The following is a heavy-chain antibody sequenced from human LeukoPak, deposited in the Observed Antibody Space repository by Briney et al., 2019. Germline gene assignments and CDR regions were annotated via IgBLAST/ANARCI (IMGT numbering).Heavy chain of an antibody. Sequence: GESLRLSCAASGFTFSSYAMHWVRQPPGQGMEWVAVISYDGSNKYYADSVKGRFTISRDNSKNTLYLQMNSLRAEDTAVYYCARDLYSSSWYGSRNYMDVWGKGTTVTVSS. CDR1: GFTFSSYA. D-gene: IGHD6-13*01. V-gene: IGHV3-30*04. CDR2: ISYDGSNK. CDR3: ARDLYSSSWYGSRNYMDV. J-gene: IGHJ6*03.